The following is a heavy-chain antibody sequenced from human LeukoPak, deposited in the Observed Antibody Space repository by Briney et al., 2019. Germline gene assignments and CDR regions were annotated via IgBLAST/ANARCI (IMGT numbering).Heavy chain of an antibody. D-gene: IGHD2-21*02. CDR1: GYTFTRYG. V-gene: IGHV1-18*01. CDR3: ARRGRIVMVTAIPKDDAFDI. Sequence: ASVKVSCKASGYTFTRYGISWVRQAPGQGLEWMGWIKTYKGNTNYAQKFQGRVTISTDTSTSTAYMELRSLRSDDTAVYYCARRGRIVMVTAIPKDDAFDIWGQGTMVTVSS. CDR2: IKTYKGNT. J-gene: IGHJ3*02.